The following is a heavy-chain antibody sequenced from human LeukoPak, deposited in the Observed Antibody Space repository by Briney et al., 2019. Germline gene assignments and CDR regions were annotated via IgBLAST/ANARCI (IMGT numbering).Heavy chain of an antibody. Sequence: SVKVSCKASGGTFSSYAISWVRQASGQGLERMGGIIPIFGTANYAQKFQGRVTITTDESTSTAYMELSSLRSEDTAVYYCASGVTIFGVVTPFDYWGQGTLVTVSS. CDR1: GGTFSSYA. CDR3: ASGVTIFGVVTPFDY. J-gene: IGHJ4*02. V-gene: IGHV1-69*05. CDR2: IIPIFGTA. D-gene: IGHD3-3*01.